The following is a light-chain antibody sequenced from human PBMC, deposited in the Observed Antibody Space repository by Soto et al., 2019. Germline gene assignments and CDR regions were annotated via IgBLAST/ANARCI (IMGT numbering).Light chain of an antibody. CDR1: QGISNH. J-gene: IGKJ1*01. V-gene: IGKV1-27*01. CDR3: QKYNSAPRT. Sequence: DIQMTQSPSSLSASVGDRVTITCRASQGISNHLAWYQQKPGKVPKLLIFAATTLQSGVPSRFSGSGSGTDFTLTIISLQPEDVATYYCQKYNSAPRTFGQGTKVEIK. CDR2: AAT.